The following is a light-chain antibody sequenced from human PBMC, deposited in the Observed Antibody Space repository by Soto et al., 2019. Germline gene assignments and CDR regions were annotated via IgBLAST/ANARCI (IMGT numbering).Light chain of an antibody. J-gene: IGKJ1*01. CDR3: QQYGNSPRT. V-gene: IGKV3-20*01. CDR2: GAS. Sequence: EIVLTQSPGTLSLSPGERATLLCRCSQRISSTYLAWYQQKPGQAPRLLIYGASSRAAGIPDRFSGSGSGTDFTLTISRLEPEDFAVYYCQQYGNSPRTFGQGTKVEIK. CDR1: QRISSTY.